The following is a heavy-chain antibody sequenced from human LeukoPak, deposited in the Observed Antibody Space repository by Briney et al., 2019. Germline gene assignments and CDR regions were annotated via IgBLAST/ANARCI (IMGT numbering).Heavy chain of an antibody. CDR3: ARGGSIVGATIDY. Sequence: SQTLSLTCTVSGGSISSGSYYSSWIRQPAGKGLEWIGRIYTSGSTNYNPSLKSRVTISVDTSKNQFSPKLSSVTAADTAVYYCARGGSIVGATIDYWGQGTLVTVSS. J-gene: IGHJ4*02. D-gene: IGHD1-26*01. CDR1: GGSISSGSYY. V-gene: IGHV4-61*02. CDR2: IYTSGST.